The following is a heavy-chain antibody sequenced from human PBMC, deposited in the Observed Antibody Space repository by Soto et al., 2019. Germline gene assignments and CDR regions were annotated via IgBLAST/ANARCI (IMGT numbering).Heavy chain of an antibody. CDR2: ISAYNGNT. CDR3: ARDRCSGGSCYSFAFDI. CDR1: GYTFTSYG. D-gene: IGHD2-15*01. Sequence: ASVKVSCKASGYTFTSYGISWVRQAPGQGLEWMGWISAYNGNTNYAQKLQGRVTMTTDTSTSTAYMELRSLRSDDTAVYYCARDRCSGGSCYSFAFDIWGQGTMVTVSS. J-gene: IGHJ3*02. V-gene: IGHV1-18*01.